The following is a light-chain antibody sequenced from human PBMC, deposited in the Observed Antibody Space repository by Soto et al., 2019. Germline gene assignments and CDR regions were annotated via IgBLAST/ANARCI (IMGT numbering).Light chain of an antibody. V-gene: IGKV1-13*02. CDR3: QQFNTYPIT. CDR1: QDIRGA. J-gene: IGKJ5*01. CDR2: DVS. Sequence: AIQLTQSPSSLSASVGDRVTITCRASQDIRGALAWYQQKPGKAPKLLIYDVSSLESGVPSRFSGSASGTDFNLTISSLQPEDFATYYCQQFNTYPITFGQGTRLEIK.